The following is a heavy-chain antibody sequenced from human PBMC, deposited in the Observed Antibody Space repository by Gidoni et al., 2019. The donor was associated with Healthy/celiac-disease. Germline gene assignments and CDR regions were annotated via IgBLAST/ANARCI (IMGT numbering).Heavy chain of an antibody. J-gene: IGHJ4*02. CDR2: ISPIFGTA. V-gene: IGHV1-69*01. CDR3: ATDYYGSGDY. D-gene: IGHD3-10*01. CDR1: GGPFSSYA. Sequence: QVQLVQSGAEVKKPGSSVKVSCKASGGPFSSYATRWVRQAPGQGLEWMGGISPIFGTANYAQKFQGRVTITADESTSTAYMELSSLRSEDTAVYYCATDYYGSGDYWGQGTLVTVSS.